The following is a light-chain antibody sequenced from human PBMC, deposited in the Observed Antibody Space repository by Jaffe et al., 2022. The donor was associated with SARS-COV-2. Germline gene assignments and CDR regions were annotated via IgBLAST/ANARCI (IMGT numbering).Light chain of an antibody. CDR3: SSYTSSSTLV. J-gene: IGLJ2*01. V-gene: IGLV2-14*03. CDR2: DVS. CDR1: SSDVGGYNY. Sequence: QSALTQPASVSGSPGQSITISCTGASSDVGGYNYVSWYQHHPGKAPKLIIYDVSNRPSGVSNHFSGSKSGNTASLTISGLQAEDEADYYCSSYTSSSTLVFGGGTKLTVL.